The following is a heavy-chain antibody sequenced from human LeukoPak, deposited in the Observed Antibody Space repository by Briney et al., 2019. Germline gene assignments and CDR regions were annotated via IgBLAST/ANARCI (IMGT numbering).Heavy chain of an antibody. CDR1: GGSISSGDYY. CDR3: ARDLADEYYFDY. J-gene: IGHJ4*02. CDR2: IYYSGST. Sequence: SQTLSLTCTVSGGSISSGDYYWSWIRQPPGKGLEWIGYIYYSGSTHYNPSLKSRVTISVDTSKNQFSLKLSSVTAADTAVYYCARDLADEYYFDYWGQGTLVTVSS. V-gene: IGHV4-30-4*08.